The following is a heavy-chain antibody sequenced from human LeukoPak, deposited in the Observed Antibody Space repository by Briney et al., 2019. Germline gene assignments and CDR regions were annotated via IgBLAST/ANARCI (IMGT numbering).Heavy chain of an antibody. Sequence: SETLSLTCTVSGGSISSYYWSWVRQPPGKGLEWVGYIYDSGSTNYNPSLKRRVTISVDTSKNQVSLKLSSVTAADTAVYYCARDRWFDPWGQGTLVTVSS. V-gene: IGHV4-59*01. J-gene: IGHJ5*02. CDR3: ARDRWFDP. CDR2: IYDSGST. CDR1: GGSISSYY.